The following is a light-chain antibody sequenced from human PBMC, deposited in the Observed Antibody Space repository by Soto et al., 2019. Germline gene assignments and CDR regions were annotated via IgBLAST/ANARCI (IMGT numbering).Light chain of an antibody. CDR3: SSYRSGDTAYV. J-gene: IGLJ1*01. Sequence: QFALTQPASVSGSPGQSITISCTGTSSDVGGYNYVSWYQQHPGKAPKLIIYDVSNRPSGVSNRFSDSKSGNTASLTISGLQAEDEADYYSSSYRSGDTAYVFGTGTKLTVL. CDR1: SSDVGGYNY. V-gene: IGLV2-14*03. CDR2: DVS.